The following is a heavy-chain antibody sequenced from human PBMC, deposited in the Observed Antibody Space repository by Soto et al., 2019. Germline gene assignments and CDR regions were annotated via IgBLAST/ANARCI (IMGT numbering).Heavy chain of an antibody. CDR2: INPSGGST. CDR1: GYTFTSYY. J-gene: IGHJ4*02. D-gene: IGHD4-17*01. V-gene: IGHV1-46*03. CDR3: ARENTVTTYFDY. Sequence: QVQLVQSGAEVKKPGASVKVSCKASGYTFTSYYMHWVRQAPGQGLEWMGIINPSGGSTSYAQKFQGRVTMTRDTATSTVYMELSSLRSEDTAVYYCARENTVTTYFDYWGQGTLVTVSS.